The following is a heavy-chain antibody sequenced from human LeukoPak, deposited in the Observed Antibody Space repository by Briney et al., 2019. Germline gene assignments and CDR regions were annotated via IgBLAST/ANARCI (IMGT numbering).Heavy chain of an antibody. V-gene: IGHV3-30-3*01. J-gene: IGHJ5*01. D-gene: IGHD6-19*01. CDR1: GFTFSSYA. CDR3: ARASLQFLYSSGWFDY. Sequence: GRSLRLSCAASGFTFSSYAMHWVRQAPGKGLEGVAFISYDGSNKYYADSAKGRFTISRDNSKNTLYLQMNSLRAEDTAVYYCARASLQFLYSSGWFDYWGQGTLVTVSS. CDR2: ISYDGSNK.